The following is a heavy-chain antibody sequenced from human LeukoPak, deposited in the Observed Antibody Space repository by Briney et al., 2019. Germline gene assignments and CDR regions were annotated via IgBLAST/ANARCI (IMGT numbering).Heavy chain of an antibody. CDR1: GGSFSGFY. V-gene: IGHV4-34*01. J-gene: IGHJ3*02. Sequence: SQTLSLTCAVYGGSFSGFYWSWIRQPPGKGLGWIGEINHTGSTKYNPSLKSRVTISVDTSKNQFSLKLSSLTAADTAVYYCARESGYRGDAFDIGGKGTMVTVSS. CDR2: INHTGST. D-gene: IGHD5-18*01. CDR3: ARESGYRGDAFDI.